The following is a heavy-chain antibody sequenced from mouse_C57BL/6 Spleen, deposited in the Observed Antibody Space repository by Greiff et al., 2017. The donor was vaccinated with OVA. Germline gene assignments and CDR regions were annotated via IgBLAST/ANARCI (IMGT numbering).Heavy chain of an antibody. D-gene: IGHD1-1*01. Sequence: QVQLQQPGAELVKPGASVKMSCKASGYTFTSYWITWVKQRPGQGLEWIGDIYPGSGSTNYNEKFTSKATLTVDTSSSTAYMQLSSLTSEDSAVYYCARCGSSYPLDYWGQGTTLTVSS. CDR2: IYPGSGST. CDR3: ARCGSSYPLDY. CDR1: GYTFTSYW. V-gene: IGHV1-55*01. J-gene: IGHJ2*01.